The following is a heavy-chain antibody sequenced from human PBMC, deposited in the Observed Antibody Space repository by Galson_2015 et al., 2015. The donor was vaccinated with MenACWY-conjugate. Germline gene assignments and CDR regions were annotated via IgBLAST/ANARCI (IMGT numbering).Heavy chain of an antibody. Sequence: SLRLSCAASGFTFSKSWMHWVRQSPGQGLVWVSRINGDGSAADYADSVKGRFTISRDNAKNTLYLQMNSLRAEDTAVYYCATYCSSPSCYANGAYWGQGTLVTVSS. CDR2: INGDGSAA. CDR1: GFTFSKSW. V-gene: IGHV3-74*01. J-gene: IGHJ4*02. D-gene: IGHD2-2*01. CDR3: ATYCSSPSCYANGAY.